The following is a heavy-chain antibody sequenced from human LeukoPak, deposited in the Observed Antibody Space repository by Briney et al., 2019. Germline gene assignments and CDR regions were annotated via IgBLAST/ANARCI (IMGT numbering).Heavy chain of an antibody. CDR1: GDSVSSNSAA. J-gene: IGHJ5*02. Sequence: QTLSLTCAISGDSVSSNSAAWNCIRQSPSRGLEWLGRTYYRSKRYNDSAVSVKSRITINPDTSKNQFSLQLNSVTPEDTAVYYCARAQLGYCSSTSCPRGWFDPWGQGTLVTVSS. D-gene: IGHD2-2*01. V-gene: IGHV6-1*01. CDR2: TYYRSKRYN. CDR3: ARAQLGYCSSTSCPRGWFDP.